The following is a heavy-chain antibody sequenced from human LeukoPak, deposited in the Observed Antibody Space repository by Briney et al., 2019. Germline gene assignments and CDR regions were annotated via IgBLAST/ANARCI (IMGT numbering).Heavy chain of an antibody. J-gene: IGHJ4*02. CDR3: ARDAPASYYDILTGYPPNFDY. D-gene: IGHD3-9*01. Sequence: PGGSLRLSCAASGFTFSSYWMSWVRQAPGKGLGWVANIKQDGSEKYYVDSVKGRFTISRDNAKNSLYLQMNSLRAEDTAVYYCARDAPASYYDILTGYPPNFDYWGQGTLVTVSS. CDR1: GFTFSSYW. V-gene: IGHV3-7*01. CDR2: IKQDGSEK.